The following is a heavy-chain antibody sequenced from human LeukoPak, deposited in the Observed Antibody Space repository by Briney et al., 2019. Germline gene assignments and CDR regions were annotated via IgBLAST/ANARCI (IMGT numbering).Heavy chain of an antibody. V-gene: IGHV3-48*03. CDR1: GFTFRTYE. CDR2: ISNSDSTI. J-gene: IGHJ4*02. Sequence: GGSLRLSCAASGFTFRTYEMNWVRQAPGKGLEWVSYISNSDSTIKYADSVKGRFTISRDNAQNALYLRMNSLRVEDTAVYYCARSINYDPDYWGQGTLVTVSS. D-gene: IGHD3-22*01. CDR3: ARSINYDPDY.